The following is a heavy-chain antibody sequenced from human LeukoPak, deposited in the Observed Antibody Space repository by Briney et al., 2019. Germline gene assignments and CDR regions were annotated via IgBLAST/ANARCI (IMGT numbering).Heavy chain of an antibody. CDR2: IIPIFGTA. J-gene: IGHJ4*02. CDR1: GGTFSSYA. Sequence: ASVMVSCKASGGTFSSYAISWVRQAPGQGLEWMGRIIPIFGTANYAQKFQGRVTITTDESTSTAYMELSSLRSEDSAVYYCARAISRRDGSPLGDYWGQGTLVTVSS. D-gene: IGHD5-24*01. CDR3: ARAISRRDGSPLGDY. V-gene: IGHV1-69*05.